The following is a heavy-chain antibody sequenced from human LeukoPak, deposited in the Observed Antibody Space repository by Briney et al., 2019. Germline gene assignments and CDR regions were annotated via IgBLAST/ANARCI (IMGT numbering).Heavy chain of an antibody. CDR3: ARYVVYGSGKYYFDY. J-gene: IGHJ4*02. CDR2: IYYSGIT. D-gene: IGHD3-10*01. Sequence: SETLSLTCTVSGASISSYYWNWIRQPPGKGLEWIGYIYYSGITNYNPSLKSRVTISIDTSRNQFSLKLRIVTAADTAVYYCARYVVYGSGKYYFDYWGQGTLVTVSS. CDR1: GASISSYY. V-gene: IGHV4-59*01.